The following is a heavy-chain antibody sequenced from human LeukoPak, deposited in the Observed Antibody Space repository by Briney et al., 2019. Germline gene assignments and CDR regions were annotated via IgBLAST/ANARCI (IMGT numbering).Heavy chain of an antibody. D-gene: IGHD1-26*01. CDR1: GFAFNTYS. CDR3: ARVVVGATTRFGCYYYMDV. V-gene: IGHV3-21*03. CDR2: IFSSSTYI. Sequence: GGSLRLSCAASGFAFNTYSMNWVRQAPGKGLEWVSFIFSSSTYIYYTDSVKGRFTISRDNARNSLYLQMDNLRAEDTGVYYCARVVVGATTRFGCYYYMDVWGKGTTITVSS. J-gene: IGHJ6*03.